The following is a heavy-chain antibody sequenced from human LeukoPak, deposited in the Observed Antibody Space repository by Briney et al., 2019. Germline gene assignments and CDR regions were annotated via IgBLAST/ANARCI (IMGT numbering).Heavy chain of an antibody. CDR1: SGSISSYY. V-gene: IGHV4-59*01. J-gene: IGHJ4*02. Sequence: PSETLSLTCTVSSGSISSYYWSWIRQPPGKGLEWIGYIYYSGSTNYNPSLKSRVTISVDTSKNQFALKLSSVTAADTAVYYCARGYSYGYVGYFDYWGQGTLVTVSS. CDR2: IYYSGST. D-gene: IGHD5-18*01. CDR3: ARGYSYGYVGYFDY.